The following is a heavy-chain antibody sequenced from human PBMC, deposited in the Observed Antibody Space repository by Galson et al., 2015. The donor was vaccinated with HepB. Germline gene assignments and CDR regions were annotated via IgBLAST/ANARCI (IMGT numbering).Heavy chain of an antibody. CDR3: ASHFGGVAF. CDR1: GGTFSSSA. Sequence: SVKVSCKASGGTFSSSAFSWVRQAPGQGLEWTGGIVPLLGTANLAQPYEGRVTITADESTSTLYMEVTSLRYEDTAMFYCASHFGGVAFWGQGTLVTVSS. D-gene: IGHD4-23*01. CDR2: IVPLLGTA. V-gene: IGHV1-69*13. J-gene: IGHJ4*02.